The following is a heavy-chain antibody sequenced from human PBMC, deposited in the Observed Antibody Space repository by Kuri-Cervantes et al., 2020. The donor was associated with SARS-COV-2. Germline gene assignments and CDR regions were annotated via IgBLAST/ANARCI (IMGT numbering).Heavy chain of an antibody. D-gene: IGHD3-10*01. CDR1: GGSISSSSYY. Sequence: SETLSLTCTVSGGSISSSSYYWGWIRQPPGKGLEWIGSIYYSGSTYYNPSLKSRVTISVDTSKNRFSLKLSSVTAADTAVYYCASGLYYGSGSRGVDVWGQGTTVTVSS. CDR3: ASGLYYGSGSRGVDV. J-gene: IGHJ6*02. V-gene: IGHV4-39*07. CDR2: IYYSGST.